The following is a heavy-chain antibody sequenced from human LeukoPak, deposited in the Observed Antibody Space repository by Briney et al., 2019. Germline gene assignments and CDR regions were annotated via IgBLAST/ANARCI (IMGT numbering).Heavy chain of an antibody. V-gene: IGHV4-34*01. CDR1: GGSFSGYY. D-gene: IGHD6-19*01. CDR3: ARADNGWFDY. Sequence: SETLSLTCAVYGGSFSGYYWSWIRQPPGKGLEWIGEINHSGSTNYNPSLKSRVTISVDMSKNQFSLKLSSVTAADTAVYYCARADNGWFDYWGQGTLVTVSS. CDR2: INHSGST. J-gene: IGHJ4*02.